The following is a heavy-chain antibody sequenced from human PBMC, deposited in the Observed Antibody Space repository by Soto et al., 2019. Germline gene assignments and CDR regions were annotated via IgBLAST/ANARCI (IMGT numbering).Heavy chain of an antibody. J-gene: IGHJ5*02. CDR3: ARAKGSVRDQGWFDP. CDR1: GFTFSSYA. V-gene: IGHV3-23*01. Sequence: GGSLRLSCAASGFTFSSYAMSWVRQAPGKGLEWVSAISGSGGSTYYADSVKGRFTISRDNSKNTLYLQMNSLRAEDTAVYYCARAKGSVRDQGWFDPWGQGTLVTVSS. CDR2: ISGSGGST. D-gene: IGHD1-1*01.